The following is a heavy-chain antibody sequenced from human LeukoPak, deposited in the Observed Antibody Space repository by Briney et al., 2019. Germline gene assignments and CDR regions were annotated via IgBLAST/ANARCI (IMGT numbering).Heavy chain of an antibody. CDR3: ARDGGIAAAGIRFDP. CDR1: GGTFSSYA. V-gene: IGHV1-69*05. J-gene: IGHJ5*02. Sequence: ASVKVSCKASGGTFSSYAISWVRQAPGQGLEWMGRIIPIFGTANYAQKFQGRVTITTDESTSTAYMELSRLRSEDTAVYYCARDGGIAAAGIRFDPWGQGTLVTVSS. CDR2: IIPIFGTA. D-gene: IGHD6-13*01.